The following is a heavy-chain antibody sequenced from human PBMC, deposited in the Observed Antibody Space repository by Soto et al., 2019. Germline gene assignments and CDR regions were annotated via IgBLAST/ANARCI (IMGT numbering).Heavy chain of an antibody. V-gene: IGHV4-34*01. D-gene: IGHD7-27*01. J-gene: IGHJ4*02. CDR3: ARAKFESTGWHQFDI. CDR2: VSHSGNT. CDR1: GGSFTGHF. Sequence: ASETLSLTCTVPGGSFTGHFWSWVRQPPGKGLEWIGEVSHSGNTKYYPSLRSRVTLSVDPSKIQISLALTSVTAADTAVYYCARAKFESTGWHQFDIWGQGTLVTVSS.